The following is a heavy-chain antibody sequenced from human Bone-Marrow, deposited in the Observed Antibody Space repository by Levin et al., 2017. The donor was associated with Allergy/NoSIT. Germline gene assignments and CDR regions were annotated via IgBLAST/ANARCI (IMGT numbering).Heavy chain of an antibody. CDR1: GFTFSNSA. Sequence: GESLKISCAASGFTFSNSAMHWVRQAPGKGLEWVAAIPHDGANTYYTDSVRGRFTISRDNSKNTLFVEMNSLRVEDTAVYYCARGPGLAVGKGYFDSWGQGTLVTVSS. CDR3: ARGPGLAVGKGYFDS. V-gene: IGHV3-30-3*01. D-gene: IGHD6-19*01. CDR2: IPHDGANT. J-gene: IGHJ5*01.